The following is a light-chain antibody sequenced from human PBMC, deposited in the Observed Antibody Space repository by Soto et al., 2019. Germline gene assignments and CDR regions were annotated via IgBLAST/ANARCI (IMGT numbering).Light chain of an antibody. J-gene: IGKJ2*01. Sequence: EIVLTQSPGTLSLSPGERATLSCRASQSVSSSYLAWYQQKPGQAPRLLLYDASSRATGIPDRFSGSGSGTDFTLTISRLEPEDDAVYYCQQSGSSPPKYTFGQGTKLEIK. CDR3: QQSGSSPPKYT. CDR1: QSVSSSY. CDR2: DAS. V-gene: IGKV3-20*01.